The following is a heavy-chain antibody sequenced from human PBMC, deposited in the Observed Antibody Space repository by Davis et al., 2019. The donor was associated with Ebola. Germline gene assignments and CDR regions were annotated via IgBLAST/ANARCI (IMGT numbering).Heavy chain of an antibody. CDR1: GFTFSSYA. J-gene: IGHJ4*02. Sequence: PGGSLRPSRAASGFTFSSYAKSWGRQAPGKGQEWVSANSGSGGSTYYADSVKGRFTITRDNYKNTLYLQMNSLRAEDTAVYYCAKGYDFWSGYPYDYWGQGTLVTVSS. CDR3: AKGYDFWSGYPYDY. V-gene: IGHV3-23*01. D-gene: IGHD3-3*01. CDR2: NSGSGGST.